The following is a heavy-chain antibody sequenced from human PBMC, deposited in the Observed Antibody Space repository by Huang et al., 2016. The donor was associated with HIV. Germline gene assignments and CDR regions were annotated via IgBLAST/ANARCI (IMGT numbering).Heavy chain of an antibody. CDR3: AKDRRAYYYGSGIEY. Sequence: QVQLVESGGGVVEPGRSLRVSCAASGFSFSDSGMHWVRQGPGKGLEWLAVISYDGRNKFYADSVKGRFTISRDNSKNTVYLQMNSLRAGDTAVYYCAKDRRAYYYGSGIEYWGQGARVTVSS. D-gene: IGHD3-10*01. CDR2: ISYDGRNK. CDR1: GFSFSDSG. J-gene: IGHJ4*02. V-gene: IGHV3-30*18.